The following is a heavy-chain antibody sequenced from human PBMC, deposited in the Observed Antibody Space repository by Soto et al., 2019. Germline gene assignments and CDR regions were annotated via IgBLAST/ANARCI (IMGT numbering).Heavy chain of an antibody. V-gene: IGHV4-59*12. CDR3: ARPRDYSGNYYSFHS. CDR2: IYYSGST. D-gene: IGHD1-26*01. Sequence: SETLSLTCTVSGGSISSYYWSWIRQPPGKGLEWIGYIYYSGSTNYNPSLKSRVTISVDTSKNQFALKLSSVTAEDTAVYYCARPRDYSGNYYSFHSWGQGTLVTVSS. J-gene: IGHJ4*02. CDR1: GGSISSYY.